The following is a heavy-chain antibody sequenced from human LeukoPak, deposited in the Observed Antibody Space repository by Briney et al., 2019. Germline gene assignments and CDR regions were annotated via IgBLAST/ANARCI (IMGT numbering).Heavy chain of an antibody. Sequence: SETLSLTCTVSSGSLSSFYWNWIRQPAGKGLEWVGRIYPSGSTDYNASLKSRVTMSVDTSKKQFSLKLNSVTAADTAVYYCARSSGHDFDYWGQGILATVSS. CDR3: ARSSGHDFDY. CDR2: IYPSGST. J-gene: IGHJ4*02. CDR1: SGSLSSFY. V-gene: IGHV4-4*07. D-gene: IGHD5-12*01.